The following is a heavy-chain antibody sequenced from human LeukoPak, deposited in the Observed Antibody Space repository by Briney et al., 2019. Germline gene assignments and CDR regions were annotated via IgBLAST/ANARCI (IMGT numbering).Heavy chain of an antibody. D-gene: IGHD3-10*01. J-gene: IGHJ6*02. V-gene: IGHV3-48*04. CDR1: GFTFSSYW. CDR2: ISSSSTI. CDR3: AKARLMAAPYYYYGMDV. Sequence: GGSLRLSCAASGFTFSSYWMSWVRQAPGKGLEWVSYISSSSTIYYADSVKGRFTISRDNAQNILYLQMNSLRAEDTALYYCAKARLMAAPYYYYGMDVWGQGTTVTVSS.